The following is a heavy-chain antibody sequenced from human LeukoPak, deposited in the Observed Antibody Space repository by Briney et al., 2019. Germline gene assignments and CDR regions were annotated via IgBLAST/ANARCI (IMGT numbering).Heavy chain of an antibody. CDR2: ISYSGST. D-gene: IGHD2-15*01. CDR1: GGSISSDC. V-gene: IGHV4-59*01. J-gene: IGHJ4*02. Sequence: TASETLSRTCTVSGGSISSDCWSWIRQPPGKGLEWIAYISYSGSTNYNPSLTSRVTISVDTSKNHFSLRLSSVTAADTAVYYCARTVEGQTFAFDYWGQGTLVTVSS. CDR3: ARTVEGQTFAFDY.